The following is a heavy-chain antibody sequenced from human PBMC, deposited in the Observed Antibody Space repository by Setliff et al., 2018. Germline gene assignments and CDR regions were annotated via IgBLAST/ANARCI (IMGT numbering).Heavy chain of an antibody. J-gene: IGHJ4*02. D-gene: IGHD6-19*01. CDR3: TNWYRGGWHSNY. CDR1: GGSFSGYY. Sequence: SETLSLTCAVYGGSFSGYYWSWVRQPPGKGLEWIGEINHSGSTNYNPSLKSRVSISVDTSKNQFSLRLSSVTAADTAVYFCTNWYRGGWHSNYWGQGTLVTVSS. CDR2: INHSGST. V-gene: IGHV4-34*01.